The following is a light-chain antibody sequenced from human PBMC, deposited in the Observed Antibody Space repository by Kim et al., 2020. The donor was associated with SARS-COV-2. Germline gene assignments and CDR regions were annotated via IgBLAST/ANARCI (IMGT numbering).Light chain of an antibody. J-gene: IGKJ2*01. Sequence: DIVMTQFPDSLAVSLGERATINCKSSQSVLYSSNNKNYLAWYQQKPGQPPKLLIYWASTRESGVPDRFSGSGSGTDFTLTISSLQAEDAAVYYCQQYYGTPYTFGQGTKLEI. CDR2: WAS. V-gene: IGKV4-1*01. CDR1: QSVLYSSNNKNY. CDR3: QQYYGTPYT.